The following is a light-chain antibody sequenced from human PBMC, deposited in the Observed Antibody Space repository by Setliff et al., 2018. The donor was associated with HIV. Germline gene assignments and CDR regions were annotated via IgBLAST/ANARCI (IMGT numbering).Light chain of an antibody. CDR2: EVT. CDR1: TSDVGGYNY. CDR3: TSYTASNTLV. Sequence: QSVLTQPASVSGSPGQSITISCTGTTSDVGGYNYVSWYQHHPGKAPKVLIYEVTYRPSGVSNRFSGSKSGNTASLTISGLQAEDEADYYCTSYTASNTLVFGGGTQLTVL. V-gene: IGLV2-14*01. J-gene: IGLJ3*02.